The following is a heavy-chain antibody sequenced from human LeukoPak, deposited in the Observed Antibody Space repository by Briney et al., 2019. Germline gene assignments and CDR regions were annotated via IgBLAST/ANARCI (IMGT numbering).Heavy chain of an antibody. J-gene: IGHJ6*02. CDR1: GFTFSSYG. D-gene: IGHD2-2*01. CDR3: AREDIVVVPAANGDYGMDV. CDR2: IWYDGSNK. Sequence: GGSLRLSCAASGFTFSSYGMHWVRQAPGKGLEWVAVIWYDGSNKYYADSVKGRFTIYRDNSKNTLYLKMNSLRAEDTAVYYCAREDIVVVPAANGDYGMDVWGQGTTVTVSS. V-gene: IGHV3-33*01.